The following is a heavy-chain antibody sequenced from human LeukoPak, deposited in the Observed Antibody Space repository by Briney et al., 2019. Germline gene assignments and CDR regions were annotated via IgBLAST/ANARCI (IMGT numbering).Heavy chain of an antibody. CDR3: AKGGQPGYCSGGSCYSQGRYYFDY. Sequence: GGSLRLSCAASGFTFSSYAMSWVRQAPGKGLEWVSAISGSGGSTYYADSVKGRFTIPRDNSKNTLYLQMNSLRAEDTAVYYCAKGGQPGYCSGGSCYSQGRYYFDYWGQGTLVTVSS. D-gene: IGHD2-15*01. V-gene: IGHV3-23*01. CDR1: GFTFSSYA. J-gene: IGHJ4*02. CDR2: ISGSGGST.